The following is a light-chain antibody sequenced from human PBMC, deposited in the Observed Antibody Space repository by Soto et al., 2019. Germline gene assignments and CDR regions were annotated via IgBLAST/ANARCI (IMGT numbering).Light chain of an antibody. CDR3: SSYAISSAYV. J-gene: IGLJ1*01. V-gene: IGLV2-14*01. Sequence: GVSNRLSGSKSGNTASLTISGPQAEDEADYYCSSYAISSAYVFGTGTKVTVL.